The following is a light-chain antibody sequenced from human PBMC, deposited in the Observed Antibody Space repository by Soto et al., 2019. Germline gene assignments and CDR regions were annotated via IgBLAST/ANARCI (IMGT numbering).Light chain of an antibody. V-gene: IGKV3-11*01. J-gene: IGKJ1*01. CDR3: LQRSDWRT. Sequence: IVLTQSPVSLSLSPGERATLSCSASESIGRSLAWYQQRPGPAPRLLIYDASIRATVILARFSGSGYGTGFTLTISRLEPEDFAVYYCLQRSDWRTFGRGTKVDIK. CDR1: ESIGRS. CDR2: DAS.